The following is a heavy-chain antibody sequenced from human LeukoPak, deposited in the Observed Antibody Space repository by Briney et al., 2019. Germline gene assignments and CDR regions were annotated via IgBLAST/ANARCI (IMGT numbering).Heavy chain of an antibody. CDR2: TYYRSKWRN. CDR1: GDSYSSDTAA. Sequence: SQTLSLTCAISGDSYSSDTAALNWIRQSPSRGLEWLGRTYYRSKWRNDYAPSLRSRISINPDTSKNQFSLQLNSVTPEDTAVYYCAREPDYKGFDIWGQGTLVTVSS. CDR3: AREPDYKGFDI. D-gene: IGHD4/OR15-4a*01. J-gene: IGHJ3*02. V-gene: IGHV6-1*01.